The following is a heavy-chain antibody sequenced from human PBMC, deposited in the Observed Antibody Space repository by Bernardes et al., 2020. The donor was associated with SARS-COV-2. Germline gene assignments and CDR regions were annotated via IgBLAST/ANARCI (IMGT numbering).Heavy chain of an antibody. V-gene: IGHV3-23*01. CDR2: ITGSGGRT. J-gene: IGHJ4*02. CDR3: AKDPGSYPENPDS. Sequence: GGSLRLSCAASGFTFNNYAMSWVRQAPGTGLEWVSAITGSGGRTYYADSVKGRFTISRDNSKNTLFLQMNNLRAEDTAVYYCAKDPGSYPENPDSWGQGTLVTVSS. D-gene: IGHD1-26*01. CDR1: GFTFNNYA.